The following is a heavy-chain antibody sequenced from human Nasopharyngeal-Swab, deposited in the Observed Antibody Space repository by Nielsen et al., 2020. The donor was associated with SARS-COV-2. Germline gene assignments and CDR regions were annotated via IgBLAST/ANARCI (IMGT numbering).Heavy chain of an antibody. CDR3: ARPGQQLVLEYFQH. V-gene: IGHV4-38-2*01. Sequence: GSLRLSCAVSGYSISSGYYWGWIRQPPGKGLEWIGSIYHSGSTYYNPSLKSRVTISVDTSKNQFSLKLGSVTAADTAVYYCARPGQQLVLEYFQHWGQGTLVTVSS. CDR2: IYHSGST. CDR1: GYSISSGYY. J-gene: IGHJ1*01. D-gene: IGHD6-13*01.